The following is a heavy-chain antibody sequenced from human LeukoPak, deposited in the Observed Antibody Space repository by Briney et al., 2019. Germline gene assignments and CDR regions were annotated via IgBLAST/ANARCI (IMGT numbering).Heavy chain of an antibody. CDR3: AGGSSGYYYDY. Sequence: SETLSLTCTVSGGSISSYYWSWIRQPPGKGLEWIGYIYYSGSTNYNPSLKSRVTISVDTSKNQFSLKLSSVTAADTAVYYCAGGSSGYYYDYWGRGTLVTVSS. D-gene: IGHD3-22*01. CDR1: GGSISSYY. J-gene: IGHJ4*02. CDR2: IYYSGST. V-gene: IGHV4-59*01.